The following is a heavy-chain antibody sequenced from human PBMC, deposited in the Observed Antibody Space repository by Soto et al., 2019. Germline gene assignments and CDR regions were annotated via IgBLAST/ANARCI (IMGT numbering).Heavy chain of an antibody. CDR1: GFTFSSYT. CDR2: VSRTGNYM. V-gene: IGHV3-21*01. CDR3: ARDKGYSDTWHVDGASAI. J-gene: IGHJ3*02. Sequence: EVQLMESGGGPGKPGGSLRLSCAASGFTFSSYTMNWVRQAPGKGLEWVASVSRTGNYMYYADSVKGRFTISRDNGRNSVDLQLNNLRVEDTALYYCARDKGYSDTWHVDGASAIWGQGTMVTVSS. D-gene: IGHD6-13*01.